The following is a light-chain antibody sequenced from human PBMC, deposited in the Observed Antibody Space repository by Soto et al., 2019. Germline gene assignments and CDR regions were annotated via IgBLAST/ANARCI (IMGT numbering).Light chain of an antibody. CDR1: SSNIGSNT. Sequence: QSVLTQPPSASGTPGQRVTISCSGSSSNIGSNTVNWYQQLPGTAPKLLIYGNNHRPSGVPDRFSGSKSGTSASLAISGLQSEDEADYYCAAWDDSLNGVVFGGGTKLTVL. CDR2: GNN. V-gene: IGLV1-44*01. CDR3: AAWDDSLNGVV. J-gene: IGLJ2*01.